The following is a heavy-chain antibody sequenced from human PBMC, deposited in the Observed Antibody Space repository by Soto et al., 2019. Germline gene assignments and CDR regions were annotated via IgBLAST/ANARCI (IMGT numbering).Heavy chain of an antibody. CDR3: ARVKYSSSDNWFDP. J-gene: IGHJ5*02. V-gene: IGHV1-69*02. D-gene: IGHD6-6*01. Sequence: ASVKVSCKASGGTLSSYSISWVRQSPGQGLEWMGRIIPILGIANYAQKFQGRVTITADKSTSTAYMELSSLRSEDTAVYYCARVKYSSSDNWFDPWGQGPLVTVSS. CDR2: IIPILGIA. CDR1: GGTLSSYS.